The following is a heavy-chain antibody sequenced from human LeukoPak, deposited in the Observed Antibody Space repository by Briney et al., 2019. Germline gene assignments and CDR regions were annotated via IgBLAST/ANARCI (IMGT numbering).Heavy chain of an antibody. D-gene: IGHD3-10*01. CDR2: ISGSGGST. CDR3: AKDGVLLWFGESPSGLDP. V-gene: IGHV3-23*01. Sequence: GGSLRLPCAASGFTFSSYGMSWVRQAPGKGLERVSAISGSGGSTYYADSVKGRFTISRDNSKNTLYLQMNSLRAEDTAVYYCAKDGVLLWFGESPSGLDPWGQGTLVTVSS. CDR1: GFTFSSYG. J-gene: IGHJ5*02.